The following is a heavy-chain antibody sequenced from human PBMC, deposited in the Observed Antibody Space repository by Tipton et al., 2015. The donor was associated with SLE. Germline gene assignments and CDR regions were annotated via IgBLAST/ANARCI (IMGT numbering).Heavy chain of an antibody. CDR3: GRAIGVHYSHV. V-gene: IGHV4-39*07. Sequence: TLSLTCTISGDSISNNNYYWGWIRQPPGEGLELIGNINYSGTTYYNPSLKTRVTISVDASKTQFSLRLTSVTAADTAVYYCGRAIGVHYSHVWGQGTLVTVSS. CDR2: INYSGTT. D-gene: IGHD2-15*01. J-gene: IGHJ4*02. CDR1: GDSISNNNYY.